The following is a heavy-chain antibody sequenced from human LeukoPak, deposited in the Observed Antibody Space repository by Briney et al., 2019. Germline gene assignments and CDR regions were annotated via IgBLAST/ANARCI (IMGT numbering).Heavy chain of an antibody. D-gene: IGHD5-18*01. CDR2: IRGSGGST. CDR1: GFTFSNYA. V-gene: IGHV3-23*01. Sequence: PGGSLRLSCAASGFTFSNYAMSWVRQAPGKGLEWVSVIRGSGGSTYYADSVKGRFTISRDNSKNTLYLQMNSLRAEDTAVYYCVRDAYSSHYFDYWGQGTRVTVSS. J-gene: IGHJ4*02. CDR3: VRDAYSSHYFDY.